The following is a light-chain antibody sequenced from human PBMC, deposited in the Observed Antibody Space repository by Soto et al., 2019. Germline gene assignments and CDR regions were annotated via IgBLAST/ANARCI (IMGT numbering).Light chain of an antibody. CDR1: ESISSW. Sequence: DIQMTQFPSTLPASVGDRVTITCRASESISSWLARYQQKPGKAPKILIYKASTLQSGVPSRFTGSGSGTEFTLTISSLQPDDFATYYCQHYSVFPLTFGGGTKVEIK. CDR3: QHYSVFPLT. J-gene: IGKJ4*01. V-gene: IGKV1-5*03. CDR2: KAS.